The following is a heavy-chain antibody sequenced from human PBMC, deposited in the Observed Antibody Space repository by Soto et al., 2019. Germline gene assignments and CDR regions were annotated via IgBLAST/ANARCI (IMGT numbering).Heavy chain of an antibody. CDR1: GFSFSTYN. D-gene: IGHD2-15*01. CDR2: ISTTSFTI. CDR3: ARDRCYDGTCYSASDS. Sequence: PXGSLLLPCSASGFSFSTYNMDWVRQAPGKGPEWIAYISTTSFTIYYADSVKGRFTISRDNDRNSLYLEMNSLRDEDTAVYYCARDRCYDGTCYSASDSWGQGTLVTVYS. J-gene: IGHJ5*01. V-gene: IGHV3-48*02.